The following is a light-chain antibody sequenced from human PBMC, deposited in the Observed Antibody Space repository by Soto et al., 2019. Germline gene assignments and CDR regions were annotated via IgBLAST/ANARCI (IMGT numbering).Light chain of an antibody. CDR3: HHYDFSSIT. CDR1: QSVTSGN. CDR2: GAS. J-gene: IGKJ5*01. Sequence: EIVLTQSPGTLSLSQGERATLSCRASQSVTSGNLAWYQQRPGEAPRLVIYGASSRATDMPDRFSGSGSGTHFPLTISRLEPEDFAVYYCHHYDFSSITFGQGTRLQIK. V-gene: IGKV3-20*01.